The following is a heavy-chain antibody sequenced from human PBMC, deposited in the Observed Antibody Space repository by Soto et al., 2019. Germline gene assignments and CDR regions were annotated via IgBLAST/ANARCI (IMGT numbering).Heavy chain of an antibody. CDR1: GYTFTSYG. CDR3: ARNLYYYDTSGYHP. D-gene: IGHD3-22*01. Sequence: ASVKVSCKASGYTFTSYGISWVRQAPGQGLEWMGWISAYNGNTNYAQKLQGRVTMTTDTSTSTAYMELRSLRSDDTAVYYCARNLYYYDTSGYHPWGQGTLVTVSS. V-gene: IGHV1-18*01. J-gene: IGHJ5*02. CDR2: ISAYNGNT.